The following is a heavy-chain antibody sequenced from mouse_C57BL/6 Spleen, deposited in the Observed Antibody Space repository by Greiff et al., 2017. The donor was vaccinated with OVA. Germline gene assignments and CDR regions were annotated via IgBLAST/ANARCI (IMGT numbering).Heavy chain of an antibody. CDR3: TRSDYYGSSPFAY. CDR1: GFNIKDYY. CDR2: IDPEDGDT. J-gene: IGHJ3*01. D-gene: IGHD1-1*01. Sequence: VQLQQSGAELVRPGASVKLSCTASGFNIKDYYMHWVKQRPEQGLEWIGRIDPEDGDTEYAPKFQGKATMTADTSSNTAYLQLSSLTSEDTAVYYCTRSDYYGSSPFAYWGQGTLVTVSA. V-gene: IGHV14-1*01.